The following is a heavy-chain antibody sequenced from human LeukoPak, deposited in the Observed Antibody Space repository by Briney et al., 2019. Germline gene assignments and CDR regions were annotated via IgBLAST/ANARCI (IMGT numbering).Heavy chain of an antibody. J-gene: IGHJ4*02. CDR3: ARESQSPYYYDSSGYTHFDY. V-gene: IGHV4-59*01. D-gene: IGHD3-22*01. Sequence: SETLSLTCTVSGGSISSYYWSWIRQPPGKGLEWIGYIYYSGSTNYSPSIKSRVTISVDTSKNQFSLKLSSVTAADTAVYYCARESQSPYYYDSSGYTHFDYWGQGTLVTVSS. CDR1: GGSISSYY. CDR2: IYYSGST.